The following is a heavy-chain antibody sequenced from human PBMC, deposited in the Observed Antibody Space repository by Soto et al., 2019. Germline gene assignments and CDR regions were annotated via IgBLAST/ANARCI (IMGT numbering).Heavy chain of an antibody. CDR2: IIPIFGTA. Sequence: SVKVSCKASGYTFTSYAISWGRQAPGQGLEWMGGIIPIFGTANYAQKFQGRVTITADESTSTAYMELSSLRSEDTAVYYCARFYASGSYPYDYWGQGTLVTVSS. CDR3: ARFYASGSYPYDY. V-gene: IGHV1-69*13. J-gene: IGHJ4*02. CDR1: GYTFTSYA. D-gene: IGHD3-10*01.